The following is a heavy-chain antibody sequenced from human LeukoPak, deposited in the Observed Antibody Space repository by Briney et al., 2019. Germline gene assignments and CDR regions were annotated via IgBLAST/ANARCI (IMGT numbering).Heavy chain of an antibody. CDR3: AREMATSVGAFDI. V-gene: IGHV3-48*01. J-gene: IGHJ3*02. D-gene: IGHD5-24*01. CDR1: GFTFSSYS. Sequence: GGSLRLSCAASGFTFSSYSMNWVRQAPGKGLEWVSYISSSSSTIYYADSVKGRFTISRDNAKNSLYLQMNSLRAEDTAVYYCAREMATSVGAFDIWGQGTMVTVSS. CDR2: ISSSSSTI.